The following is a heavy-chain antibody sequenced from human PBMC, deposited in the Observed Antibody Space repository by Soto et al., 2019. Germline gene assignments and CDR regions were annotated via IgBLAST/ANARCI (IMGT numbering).Heavy chain of an antibody. CDR1: GYTFTRSG. D-gene: IGHD1-20*01. CDR2: ISSYNGDT. CDR3: ARMYNWNDVSAFDI. V-gene: IGHV1-18*01. Sequence: ASVKVSCKASGYTFTRSGISWARQAPGQGPEWMGWISSYNGDTNYAQTFQGRVTMTTDTSTSTAYMELRSLRSDDTAVYYCARMYNWNDVSAFDIWGQGTMVTVSS. J-gene: IGHJ3*02.